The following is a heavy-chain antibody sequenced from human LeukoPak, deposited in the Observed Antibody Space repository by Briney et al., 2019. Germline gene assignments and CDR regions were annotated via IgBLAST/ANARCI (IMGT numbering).Heavy chain of an antibody. Sequence: PGGSLRLSCAASGFIFSTYAIHWVRQAPGKGLEWVAVISDDGNNQYYADSVKGRFTISRDNSKNTLYLQMNSLRAEDTAVYYCAKQGDNSRLDYWGQGTLVTVSS. J-gene: IGHJ4*02. CDR1: GFIFSTYA. V-gene: IGHV3-30-3*02. CDR2: ISDDGNNQ. D-gene: IGHD6-13*01. CDR3: AKQGDNSRLDY.